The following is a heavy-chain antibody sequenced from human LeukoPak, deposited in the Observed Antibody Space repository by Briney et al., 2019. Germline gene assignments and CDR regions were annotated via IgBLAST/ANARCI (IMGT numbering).Heavy chain of an antibody. CDR2: ISWDGGSR. Sequence: GGSLRLSCAASGFSFDEYTLHWVRHAPGKGLEWVSLISWDGGSRDYADSVKGRFTISRDNSKNSLYLQMNSLRAEDTALYYCAKNLDSSGYRFYFRHWGQGTLVTVSS. D-gene: IGHD3-22*01. V-gene: IGHV3-43*01. J-gene: IGHJ1*01. CDR1: GFSFDEYT. CDR3: AKNLDSSGYRFYFRH.